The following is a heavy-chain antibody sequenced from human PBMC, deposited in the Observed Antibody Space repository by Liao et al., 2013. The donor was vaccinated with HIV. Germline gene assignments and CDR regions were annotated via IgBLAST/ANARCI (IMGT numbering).Heavy chain of an antibody. CDR2: IHPTGNT. D-gene: IGHD3-3*01. CDR3: ARGTDFDY. Sequence: QVHLQESGPGLVKPSQTLSLTCSVSGGSINSVSSYWTWLRQSAGKGLEWIGRIHPTGNTNYNPSLRRRVSISVDSSTNRFSLLMTSMTAADTAVYYCARGTDFDYWGLGTQVVVSS. V-gene: IGHV4-61*02. J-gene: IGHJ4*02. CDR1: GGSINSVSSY.